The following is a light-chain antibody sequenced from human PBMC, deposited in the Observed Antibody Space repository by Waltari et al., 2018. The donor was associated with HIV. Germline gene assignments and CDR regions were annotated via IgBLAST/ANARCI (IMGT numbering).Light chain of an antibody. CDR2: GAS. V-gene: IGKV3-15*01. J-gene: IGKJ4*01. CDR1: QRVSSN. CDR3: QQYNNWPLT. Sequence: RVITHPPATLSVSPGERATLSCRASQRVSSNIAWYQQTPGQAPRLLIYGASTRATGSPARFSGSGSGTDFTLTIGSLQSEDFAVYYCQQYNNWPLTFGGGTTVEIK.